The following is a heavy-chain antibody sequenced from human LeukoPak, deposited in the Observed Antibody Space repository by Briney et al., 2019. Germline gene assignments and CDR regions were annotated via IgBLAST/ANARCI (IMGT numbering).Heavy chain of an antibody. J-gene: IGHJ4*02. CDR1: GYTFTGYY. Sequence: GASVKVSCKASGYTFTGYYMHWVRQAPGQGLEWMGRINPNSGGTNCAQKFQGRVTMTRDTSISTAYMELSRLRSDDTAVYYCARGPLAANHAGLRDYWGQGTLVTVSS. CDR3: ARGPLAANHAGLRDY. V-gene: IGHV1-2*06. CDR2: INPNSGGT. D-gene: IGHD2-15*01.